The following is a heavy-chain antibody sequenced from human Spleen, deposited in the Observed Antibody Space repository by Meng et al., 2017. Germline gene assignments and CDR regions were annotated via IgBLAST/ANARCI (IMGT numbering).Heavy chain of an antibody. CDR3: ARDEDISAAGKLFGDY. CDR2: INPKSGDT. D-gene: IGHD6-13*01. CDR1: GYTFPDYW. J-gene: IGHJ4*03. Sequence: ASVKVSCKASGYTFPDYWLHWVRRAPGQGLEWMGRINPKSGDTHYAQRFQGRVTMTGDTSISTAYMELSGLRSADTAMYYCARDEDISAAGKLFGDYWGQGTTVTVSS. V-gene: IGHV1-2*06.